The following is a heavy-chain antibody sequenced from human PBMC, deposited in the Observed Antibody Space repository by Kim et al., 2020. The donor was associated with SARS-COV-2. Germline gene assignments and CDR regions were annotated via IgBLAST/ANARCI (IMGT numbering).Heavy chain of an antibody. D-gene: IGHD2-21*01. J-gene: IGHJ5*02. Sequence: GGSLRLSCAASGFTFSSYAMHWVRQAPGKGLEWVAVISYDGSNKYYADSVKGRFTISRDNSKNTLYLQMNSLRAEDTAVYYCAYGLRFDPWGQGTLVTVS. CDR2: ISYDGSNK. CDR1: GFTFSSYA. V-gene: IGHV3-30*04. CDR3: AYGLRFDP.